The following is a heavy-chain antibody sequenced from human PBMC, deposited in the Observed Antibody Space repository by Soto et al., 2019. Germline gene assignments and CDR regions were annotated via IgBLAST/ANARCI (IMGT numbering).Heavy chain of an antibody. CDR3: ARDPPPPDY. J-gene: IGHJ4*02. CDR2: NSAYNGNT. Sequence: QVQLVQSGAEVKKPGASVKVSCKASGYTFASYAISWMRQAPGQGLEWMGWNSAYNGNTNYAQKLQGRVTMTTDTPTSTAYLELRSLRSDDTAAYYCARDPPPPDYWGQGTLVTVSS. CDR1: GYTFASYA. V-gene: IGHV1-18*01.